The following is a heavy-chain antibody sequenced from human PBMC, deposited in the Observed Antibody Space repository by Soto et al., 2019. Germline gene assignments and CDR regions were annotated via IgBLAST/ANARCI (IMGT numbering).Heavy chain of an antibody. D-gene: IGHD3-10*01. CDR3: ARVGMVRGVIRYYGMDV. Sequence: QVQLQQWGAGLLKPSETLSLTCAVYGGSFSGYYWSWIRQPPGKGLEWIGEINHSGSTNYNPSLMSRVTISVDTSKNQFSLKLSSVTAADTAVYYCARVGMVRGVIRYYGMDVWGQGTTVTVSS. V-gene: IGHV4-34*01. CDR1: GGSFSGYY. CDR2: INHSGST. J-gene: IGHJ6*02.